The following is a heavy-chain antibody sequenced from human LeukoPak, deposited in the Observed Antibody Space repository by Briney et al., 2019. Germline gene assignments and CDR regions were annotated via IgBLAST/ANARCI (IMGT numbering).Heavy chain of an antibody. CDR1: RFTFSTYA. J-gene: IGHJ2*01. CDR2: ISGSDGST. Sequence: SGGSLRLSCAASRFTFSTYAMSWVRQPPGKGLEWVSAISGSDGSTYYADSVKGRFTISRDSSKNTLFLHMNTLRAEDTAIYYCAKDRTVGASYWYFDLWGRGTLVTVSS. CDR3: AKDRTVGASYWYFDL. D-gene: IGHD1-26*01. V-gene: IGHV3-23*01.